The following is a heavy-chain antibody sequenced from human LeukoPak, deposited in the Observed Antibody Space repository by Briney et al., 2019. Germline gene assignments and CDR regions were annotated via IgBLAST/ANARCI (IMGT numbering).Heavy chain of an antibody. CDR3: ARGVPDYYYYGMDV. CDR2: IYYSGST. J-gene: IGHJ6*04. Sequence: PSETLSLTCAVYGGSFSGYYWSWIRQHPGKGLEWIGYIYYSGSTYYNPSLKSRVTISVDTSKNQFSLKLSSVTAADTAVYYCARGVPDYYYYGMDVWGKGTTVTVSS. D-gene: IGHD2-2*01. CDR1: GGSFSGYY. V-gene: IGHV4-31*11.